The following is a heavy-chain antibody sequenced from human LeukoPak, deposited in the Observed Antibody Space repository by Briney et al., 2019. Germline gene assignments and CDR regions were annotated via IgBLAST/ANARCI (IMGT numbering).Heavy chain of an antibody. V-gene: IGHV3-7*01. CDR3: AREAVTRNYFDY. CDR1: GFTFSSYW. CDR2: IKQGGSET. Sequence: GGSLRLSCAVSGFTFSSYWMSWVRQAPGKGLEWVAKIKQGGSETYYVDSVKGRFTISRDNAQNSLYLQMNSLRAEDTAVYYCAREAVTRNYFDYWGQGTLVTVSS. D-gene: IGHD4-17*01. J-gene: IGHJ4*02.